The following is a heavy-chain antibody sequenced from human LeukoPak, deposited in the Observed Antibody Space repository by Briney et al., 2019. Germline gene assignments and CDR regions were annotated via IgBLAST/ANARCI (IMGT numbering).Heavy chain of an antibody. J-gene: IGHJ6*02. CDR1: GFTFSSYA. V-gene: IGHV3-23*01. Sequence: GGSLRLSCAASGFTFSSYAMSWVRQAPGKGLEWVSAISGSGGRTYYADSVKGRFTISRDNSKNTLYLQMNSLRAEDTAVYYCAKGIVVVPAATRWGYYYGMDVWGQGTTVTVSS. D-gene: IGHD2-2*01. CDR3: AKGIVVVPAATRWGYYYGMDV. CDR2: ISGSGGRT.